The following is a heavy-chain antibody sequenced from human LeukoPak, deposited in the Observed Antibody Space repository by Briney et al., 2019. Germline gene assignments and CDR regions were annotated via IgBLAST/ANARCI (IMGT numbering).Heavy chain of an antibody. CDR1: GFTFTSYW. Sequence: GGSLRLSCAASGFTFTSYWMSWARQAPGKGLEWVANVKQDESEKNYVDSVKGRFTISRDNAKKSLYLEMNSLRDEDTAVYYCVRQWLGFDHWGQGALVTVSS. CDR3: VRQWLGFDH. J-gene: IGHJ4*02. D-gene: IGHD6-19*01. V-gene: IGHV3-7*01. CDR2: VKQDESEK.